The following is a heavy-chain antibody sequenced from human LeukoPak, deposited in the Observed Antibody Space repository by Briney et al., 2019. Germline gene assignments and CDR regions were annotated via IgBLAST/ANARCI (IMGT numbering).Heavy chain of an antibody. V-gene: IGHV3-66*01. CDR3: ARDRPLEGYNYGYVFDY. J-gene: IGHJ4*02. CDR1: GFTVSSNY. D-gene: IGHD5-18*01. CDR2: IYSGGST. Sequence: PGGSLRLSCAASGFTVSSNYMSWVRQAPGKGLEWVSAIYSGGSTYYADSVKGRFTISRDNSKNTLYVEMNSLRVEDTAVYYCARDRPLEGYNYGYVFDYWGQGTLVTVSS.